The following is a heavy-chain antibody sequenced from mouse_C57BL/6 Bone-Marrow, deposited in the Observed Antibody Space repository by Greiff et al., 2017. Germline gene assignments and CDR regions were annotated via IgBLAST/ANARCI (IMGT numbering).Heavy chain of an antibody. V-gene: IGHV1-50*01. CDR1: GYTFTSYW. CDR2: IDPSDSDT. Sequence: QVQLQQPGAELVKPGASVKLSCKASGYTFTSYWMQWVKQRPGQGLEWIGEIDPSDSDTNYNQKFKGKATLTVDTSSSTAYMQLSSLTSEDCAVYYCARWGGNYVDYWGQGTTLTVSS. CDR3: ARWGGNYVDY. J-gene: IGHJ2*01.